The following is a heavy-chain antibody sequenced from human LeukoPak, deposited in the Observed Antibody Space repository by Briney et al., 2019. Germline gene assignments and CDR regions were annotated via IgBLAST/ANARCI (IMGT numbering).Heavy chain of an antibody. CDR3: ARDPLGTTAAFDI. J-gene: IGHJ3*02. Sequence: SVKVSCKASGGTFSNYAISWVRQAPGQGLEWMGGIIPIFGTANYAQKFQGRVTITADESTSTAYMELSSLRSEDTAVYYCARDPLGTTAAFDIWGQGTMVTVSS. CDR2: IIPIFGTA. CDR1: GGTFSNYA. V-gene: IGHV1-69*13. D-gene: IGHD1-1*01.